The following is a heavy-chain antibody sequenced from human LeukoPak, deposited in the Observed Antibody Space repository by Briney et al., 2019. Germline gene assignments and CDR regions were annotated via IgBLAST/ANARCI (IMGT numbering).Heavy chain of an antibody. V-gene: IGHV3-74*01. CDR1: GCTCGRYW. J-gene: IGHJ4*02. D-gene: IGHD2-2*01. CDR3: ARVAGGCSTTNCLFDY. Sequence: GGSLRLSCAASGCTCGRYWMHWVRQASGKGLEWVSRMNSNGSSKSYADSVKGRFTISRDNAKNTLYLQMNSLRVEDTAVYYCARVAGGCSTTNCLFDYWGQGTLVTVSS. CDR2: MNSNGSSK.